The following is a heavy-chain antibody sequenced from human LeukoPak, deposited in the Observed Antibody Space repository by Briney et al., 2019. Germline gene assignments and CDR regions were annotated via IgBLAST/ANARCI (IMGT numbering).Heavy chain of an antibody. CDR2: IYPGDSDT. CDR3: AKGGYDVGFDP. CDR1: GFTFTSYW. J-gene: IGHJ5*02. Sequence: GGSLRLSCAASGFTFTSYWIGWVRQMPGKGLEWMGIIYPGDSDTRYSPSFQGQVTISADKSISTAYLQWSSLKASDTAMYYCAKGGYDVGFDPWGQGTLVTVSS. V-gene: IGHV5-51*01. D-gene: IGHD5-12*01.